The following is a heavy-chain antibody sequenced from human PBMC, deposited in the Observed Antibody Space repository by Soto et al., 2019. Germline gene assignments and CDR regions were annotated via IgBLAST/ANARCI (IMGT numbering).Heavy chain of an antibody. CDR2: IIPILGIA. Sequence: SVKVSCKASGGTFSIYTISWVRQAPGQGLEWMGRIIPILGIANYAQKFQGRVTITADKSTSTAYMELSSLRSEDTAVYYCARDRVSVWSAPSLDYWGQGTLVTVSS. V-gene: IGHV1-69*04. D-gene: IGHD3-3*01. CDR3: ARDRVSVWSAPSLDY. CDR1: GGTFSIYT. J-gene: IGHJ4*02.